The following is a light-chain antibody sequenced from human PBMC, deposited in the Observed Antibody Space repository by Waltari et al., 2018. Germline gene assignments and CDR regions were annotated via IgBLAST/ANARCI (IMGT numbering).Light chain of an antibody. Sequence: QSVFNRTKKKNYPGWHQNKPGPPPKLLFYWASTRESGVPDRFSASGSGTDFTLTINNLQAEDVAVYYCQQYYRSRTFGQGTKVEIK. V-gene: IGKV4-1*01. CDR2: WAS. J-gene: IGKJ1*01. CDR3: QQYYRSRT. CDR1: QSVFNRTKKKNY.